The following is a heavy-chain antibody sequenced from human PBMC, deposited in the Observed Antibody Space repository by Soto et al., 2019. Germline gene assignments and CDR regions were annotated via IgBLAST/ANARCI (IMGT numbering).Heavy chain of an antibody. V-gene: IGHV3-21*01. D-gene: IGHD2-2*01. CDR1: GFTFSSYS. CDR2: ISSSSSYI. Sequence: GGSLRLSCAASGFTFSSYSMNWVRQAPGKGLEWVSSISSSSSYIYYADSVKGRFTISRDNAKNSLYLQMNSLRAEDTAVYYCARDEGIDSTSCYFLACAFDIWGQGTMVTVSS. J-gene: IGHJ3*02. CDR3: ARDEGIDSTSCYFLACAFDI.